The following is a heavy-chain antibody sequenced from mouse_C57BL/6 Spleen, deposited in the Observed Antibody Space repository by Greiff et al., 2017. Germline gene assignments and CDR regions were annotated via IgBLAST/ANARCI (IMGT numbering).Heavy chain of an antibody. CDR1: GFTFSSYA. V-gene: IGHV5-4*03. CDR3: ARGHYGDY. CDR2: ISDGGSYT. D-gene: IGHD1-1*01. Sequence: EVKLMESGGGLVKPGGSLKLSCAASGFTFSSYAMSWVRQTPEKRLEWVATISDGGSYTYYPDNVKGRFTISRDNAKNNLYLQMSHLKSEDTAMYYCARGHYGDYWGQGTTLTVSS. J-gene: IGHJ2*01.